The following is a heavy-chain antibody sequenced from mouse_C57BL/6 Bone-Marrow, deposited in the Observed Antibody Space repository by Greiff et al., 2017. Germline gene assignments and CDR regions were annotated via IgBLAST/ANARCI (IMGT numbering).Heavy chain of an antibody. J-gene: IGHJ1*03. CDR2: IRNKANNHAT. D-gene: IGHD1-1*01. CDR3: TRPAITTVVDWYFDV. V-gene: IGHV6-6*01. CDR1: GFTFSDAW. Sequence: EVKLVESGGGLVQPGGSMKLSCAASGFTFSDAWMDWVRQSPEKGLEWVAEIRNKANNHATYYAESVKGRFTISRDDSKSSVYLQMNSLRAEDTGIYYCTRPAITTVVDWYFDVWGTGTTVTVSS.